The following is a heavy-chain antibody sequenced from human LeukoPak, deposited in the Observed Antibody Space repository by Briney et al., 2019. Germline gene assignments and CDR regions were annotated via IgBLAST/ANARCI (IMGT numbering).Heavy chain of an antibody. D-gene: IGHD1-26*01. CDR2: IYSGGST. V-gene: IGHV3-53*01. CDR3: AKDPIFSGSYGVFDS. CDR1: GFTVSSNY. Sequence: GGSLRLSCAASGFTVSSNYMSWVRQAPGKGLEWVSVIYSGGSTYYADSVKGRFTISRDNSKNTLYLQMNSLRAEDTAVYYCAKDPIFSGSYGVFDSWGQGTLVTVSS. J-gene: IGHJ4*02.